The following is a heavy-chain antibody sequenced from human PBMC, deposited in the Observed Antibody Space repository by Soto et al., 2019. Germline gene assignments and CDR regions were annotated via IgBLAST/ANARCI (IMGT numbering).Heavy chain of an antibody. Sequence: SETLSLTCTVSGGSISSGGYYWSWIRQHPGKGLEWIGYIYYSGSTYYNPSLKSRVTKSVDTSKNQFSLKLGPVTAADTAVYYCARGLGPRTAVAPINYYFDYWGQGTLVTVSS. CDR3: ARGLGPRTAVAPINYYFDY. CDR2: IYYSGST. D-gene: IGHD5-12*01. V-gene: IGHV4-31*03. J-gene: IGHJ4*02. CDR1: GGSISSGGYY.